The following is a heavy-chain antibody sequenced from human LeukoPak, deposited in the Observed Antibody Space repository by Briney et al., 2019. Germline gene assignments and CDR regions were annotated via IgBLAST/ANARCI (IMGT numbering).Heavy chain of an antibody. Sequence: PGRSLRLSCAASGFTFSSYDMHWVRQAPGKGLEWVAVISYDGSNKYYADSVKGRFTISRDNSKNTLYLQMNSLRAEDTAVYYCARDRYYDFWSGYYRRDYYYYGMDVWGQGTTVTVSS. V-gene: IGHV3-30-3*01. CDR2: ISYDGSNK. CDR1: GFTFSSYD. J-gene: IGHJ6*02. CDR3: ARDRYYDFWSGYYRRDYYYYGMDV. D-gene: IGHD3-3*01.